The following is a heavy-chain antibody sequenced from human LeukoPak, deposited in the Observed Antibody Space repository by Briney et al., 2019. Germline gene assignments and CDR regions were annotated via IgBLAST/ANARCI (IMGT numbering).Heavy chain of an antibody. CDR1: GYSISSGYY. CDR3: ARDGGNLGVGY. D-gene: IGHD3-16*01. CDR2: IYHSGST. Sequence: SETLSLTCTVSGYSISSGYYWGWIRQPPGKGLEWIGSIYHSGSTYYNPSLKSRVTISVDTSKNQFSLKLSSVTAADTAVYYCARDGGNLGVGYWGQGTLVTVSS. J-gene: IGHJ4*02. V-gene: IGHV4-38-2*02.